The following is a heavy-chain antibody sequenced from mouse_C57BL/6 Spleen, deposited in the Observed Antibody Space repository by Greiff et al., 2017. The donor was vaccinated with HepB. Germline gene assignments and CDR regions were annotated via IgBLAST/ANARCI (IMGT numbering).Heavy chain of an antibody. CDR1: GYTFTDYY. J-gene: IGHJ2*01. D-gene: IGHD3-2*02. CDR2: IYPGSGNT. Sequence: QVQLQQSGAELVRPGASVKLSCKASGYTFTDYYINWVKQRPGQGLEWIARIYPGSGNTYYNEKFKGKATLTAETSSSTAYMQLSSLTSEDSAVYFCATGGWTAQASYYFDYWGQGTTLTVSS. CDR3: ATGGWTAQASYYFDY. V-gene: IGHV1-76*01.